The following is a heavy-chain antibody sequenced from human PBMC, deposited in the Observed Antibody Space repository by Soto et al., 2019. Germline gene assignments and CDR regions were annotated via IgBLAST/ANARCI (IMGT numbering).Heavy chain of an antibody. D-gene: IGHD3-10*01. CDR1: GFTFSNYA. CDR3: ANTWSGLGTYYQVDY. J-gene: IGHJ4*02. V-gene: IGHV3-23*01. Sequence: EVQLLESGGGLVQPGGSLRLSFAASGFTFSNYAMRWVRQAPGKGLEWVSGISGNGANTFYADSVKGRLTISRDNSKNTLYLQLNSLRADDTAVYYCANTWSGLGTYYQVDYWGQGTLVTVSS. CDR2: ISGNGANT.